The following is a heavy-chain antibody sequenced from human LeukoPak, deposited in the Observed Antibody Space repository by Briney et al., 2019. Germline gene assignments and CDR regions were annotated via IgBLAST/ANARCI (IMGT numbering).Heavy chain of an antibody. CDR1: GFTFNNAW. D-gene: IGHD2-2*01. J-gene: IGHJ4*02. CDR3: TTVPSTSSWHRIHY. CDR2: IESKTDGGTT. Sequence: GGSLRLSCAASGFTFNNAWMNWVRQAPGKGLEWVGRIESKTDGGTTDYAAPVKGRFTISRDDSKNTLYLQMNSLKTEDTAVYYCTTVPSTSSWHRIHYWGQGTLVTVSS. V-gene: IGHV3-15*07.